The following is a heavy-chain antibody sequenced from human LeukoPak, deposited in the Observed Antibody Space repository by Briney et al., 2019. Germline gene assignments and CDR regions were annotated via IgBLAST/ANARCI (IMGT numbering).Heavy chain of an antibody. CDR2: FDPEDGET. Sequence: ASVKVSCKVSGYTLTELSMHWVRQGPGKGLEWMGGFDPEDGETIYAQKFQSRVTMTEDTSTDTAYMELSSLRSEDTAVCCCATGGGSYFSDAFDIWGQGTMVTVSS. V-gene: IGHV1-24*01. D-gene: IGHD1-26*01. J-gene: IGHJ3*02. CDR3: ATGGGSYFSDAFDI. CDR1: GYTLTELS.